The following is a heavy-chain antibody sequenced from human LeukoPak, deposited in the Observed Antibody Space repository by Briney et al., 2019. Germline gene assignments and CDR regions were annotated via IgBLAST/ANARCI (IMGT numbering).Heavy chain of an antibody. CDR2: ISSSSSYI. D-gene: IGHD3-22*01. J-gene: IGHJ1*01. V-gene: IGHV3-21*01. Sequence: GGSLRLSCAASGFTFSSYSMNWVRQAPGKGLEWVSSISSSSSYIYYADSVKGRFTISRDNAKNSLYLQMNSLRAEDTAVYYCARGTRNGVAVITAWGQGTLVTVSS. CDR3: ARGTRNGVAVITA. CDR1: GFTFSSYS.